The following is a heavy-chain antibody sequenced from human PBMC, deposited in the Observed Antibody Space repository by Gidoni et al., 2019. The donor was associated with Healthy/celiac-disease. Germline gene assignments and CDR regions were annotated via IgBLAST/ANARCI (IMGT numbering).Heavy chain of an antibody. CDR2: INHSGST. CDR1: GGSFSGYY. CDR3: ARDLRIYCSGGSCYPTRYYFDY. Sequence: QVQLQQWGAGLLKPSETLSLTCAVYGGSFSGYYWSWIRQPPGKGLEWIGEINHSGSTNYNPSLKSRVTISVDTSKNQFSLKLSSVTAADTAVYYCARDLRIYCSGGSCYPTRYYFDYWGQGTLVTVSS. J-gene: IGHJ4*02. D-gene: IGHD2-15*01. V-gene: IGHV4-34*01.